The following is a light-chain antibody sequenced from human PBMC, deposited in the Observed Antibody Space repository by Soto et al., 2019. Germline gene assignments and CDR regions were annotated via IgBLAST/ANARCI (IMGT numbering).Light chain of an antibody. Sequence: EIVLTQSPATLSLSPGERATLSCRASQSVSSSYLAWYQQRPGQAPRLLIFGASYRATGIPDRFSGSGSGTDFTLTISRLEPEDFAVYYCQHYSSSPPEFTFGPGTKVD. CDR3: QHYSSSPPEFT. V-gene: IGKV3-20*01. J-gene: IGKJ3*01. CDR2: GAS. CDR1: QSVSSSY.